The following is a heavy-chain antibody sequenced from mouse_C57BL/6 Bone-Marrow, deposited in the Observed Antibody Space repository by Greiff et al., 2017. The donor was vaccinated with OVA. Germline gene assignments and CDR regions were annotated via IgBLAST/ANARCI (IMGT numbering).Heavy chain of an antibody. CDR2: IYPGSGST. CDR1: GYTFTSYW. J-gene: IGHJ4*01. V-gene: IGHV1-55*01. Sequence: QVQLQQPGAELVKPGASVQMSCKASGYTFTSYWITWVKQRPGQGLEWIGDIYPGSGSTNYNEKFKSKATLTVDTSSSTAYMQLSSLTAEDSAVYYCASYGYDPYYYAMDYWGQGTSVTVSS. CDR3: ASYGYDPYYYAMDY. D-gene: IGHD2-2*01.